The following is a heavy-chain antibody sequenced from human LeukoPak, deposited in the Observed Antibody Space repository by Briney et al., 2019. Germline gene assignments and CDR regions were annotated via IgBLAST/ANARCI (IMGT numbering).Heavy chain of an antibody. CDR1: GYTFTGYY. J-gene: IGHJ5*02. CDR2: INPNSGGT. D-gene: IGHD6-13*01. V-gene: IGHV1-2*02. Sequence: ASVKVSCKASGYTFTGYYMHWVRQAPGQGLEWMGGINPNSGGTNYAQKFQGRVTMTRDTSISTAYMELSRLRSDDTAVYYCARDLIAAAGILWFDPWGQGTLVTVSS. CDR3: ARDLIAAAGILWFDP.